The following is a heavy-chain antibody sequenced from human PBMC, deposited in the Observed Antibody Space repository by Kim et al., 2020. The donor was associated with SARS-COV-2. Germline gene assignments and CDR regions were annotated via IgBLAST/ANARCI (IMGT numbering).Heavy chain of an antibody. V-gene: IGHV3-11*05. CDR1: GFTFSDYY. CDR2: ISSSSYT. CDR3: ERVGYDYVWGSYRDYYYYYGMDV. D-gene: IGHD3-16*02. Sequence: GGSLRLSCAASGFTFSDYYMSWIRQAPGKGLEWVSYISSSSYTNYADSVKGRFTISRDNAKNSLYLQMNSLRAEDTAVYYCERVGYDYVWGSYRDYYYYYGMDVWGQGTTVTVSS. J-gene: IGHJ6*02.